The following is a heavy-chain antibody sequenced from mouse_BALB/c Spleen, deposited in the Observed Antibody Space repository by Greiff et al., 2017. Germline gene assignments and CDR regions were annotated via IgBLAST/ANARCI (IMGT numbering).Heavy chain of an antibody. CDR1: GYSFTGYY. D-gene: IGHD2-10*02. J-gene: IGHJ4*01. CDR2: INPYNGAT. CDR3: ARGEYGNYDFYAMDY. Sequence: EVQLQQSGPELVKPGASVKISCKASGYSFTGYYMHWVKQSHVKSLEWIGRINPYNGATSYNQNFKDKASLTVDKSSSTAYMELHSLTSEDSAVYYCARGEYGNYDFYAMDYWGQGTSVTVSS. V-gene: IGHV1-26*01.